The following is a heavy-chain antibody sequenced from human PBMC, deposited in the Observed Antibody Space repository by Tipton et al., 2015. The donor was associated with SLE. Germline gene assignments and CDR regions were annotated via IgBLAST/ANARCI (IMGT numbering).Heavy chain of an antibody. D-gene: IGHD5-12*01. CDR1: GDSISSSNW. CDR2: IYHTEST. Sequence: TLSLTCTVSGDSISSSNWWSWVRQSPGKGLEWIGEIYHTESTNYNPSLKSRVSISVDKSKNQFSLKLNSVTAADTAVYYCARGDSAYDLPDYWGQGTLVTVSS. CDR3: ARGDSAYDLPDY. V-gene: IGHV4-4*02. J-gene: IGHJ4*02.